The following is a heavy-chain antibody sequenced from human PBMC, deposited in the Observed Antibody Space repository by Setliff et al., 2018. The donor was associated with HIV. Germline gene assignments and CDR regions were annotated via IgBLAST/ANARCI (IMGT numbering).Heavy chain of an antibody. V-gene: IGHV5-51*01. CDR1: GYTFTSYW. Sequence: GESLKISCKVSGYTFTSYWIAWVRQMPGKGLEWMGIIYPGDSDTRYSPSFHGQVTISADKSISTAYLQWSSLKASDTAMYYCARSGTGYSSSWDVPDFDYWGQGTLVTVSS. J-gene: IGHJ4*02. D-gene: IGHD6-13*01. CDR3: ARSGTGYSSSWDVPDFDY. CDR2: IYPGDSDT.